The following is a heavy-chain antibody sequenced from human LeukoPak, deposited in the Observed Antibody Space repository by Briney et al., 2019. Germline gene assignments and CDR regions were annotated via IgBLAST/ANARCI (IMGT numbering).Heavy chain of an antibody. J-gene: IGHJ3*02. Sequence: ASVKVSCKASGYTFTSHGISWVRQAPGQGLEWMGWINTYNGNTKYAQRLQGRVTLTTDTSTTTAYMELRSLRSDDTAVYYCATPSLNGHAFDIWGQGTMVTVSS. CDR3: ATPSLNGHAFDI. CDR2: INTYNGNT. V-gene: IGHV1-18*01. D-gene: IGHD1-1*01. CDR1: GYTFTSHG.